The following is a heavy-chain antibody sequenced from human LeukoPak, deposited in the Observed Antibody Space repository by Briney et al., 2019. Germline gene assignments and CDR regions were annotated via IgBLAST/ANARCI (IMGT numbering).Heavy chain of an antibody. Sequence: PGGSLRLSCAASGFTFSNAWMSWVRQVPGKGLEWVANINREGNEKYYVDSVKGRFTISRDNAKNSVDLQMDSLRVEDTAVYYCARVGTWELQRVFDFWGQGTLVTVSS. V-gene: IGHV3-7*01. CDR2: INREGNEK. D-gene: IGHD1-26*01. J-gene: IGHJ4*02. CDR3: ARVGTWELQRVFDF. CDR1: GFTFSNAW.